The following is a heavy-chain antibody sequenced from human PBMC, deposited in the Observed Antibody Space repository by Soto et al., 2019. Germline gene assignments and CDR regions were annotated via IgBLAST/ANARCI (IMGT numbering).Heavy chain of an antibody. CDR2: ISYDGSNK. J-gene: IGHJ4*02. D-gene: IGHD2-2*01. Sequence: QVQLVESGGGVVQPGRSLRLSCAASGFTFSSYAMHWVRQAPGKGLEWVAVISYDGSNKYYADSVKGRFTISRDNSKNTLYLQMNSLRAEDTAVYYCARGQTRVYWGQGTLVTVSS. CDR1: GFTFSSYA. CDR3: ARGQTRVY. V-gene: IGHV3-30-3*01.